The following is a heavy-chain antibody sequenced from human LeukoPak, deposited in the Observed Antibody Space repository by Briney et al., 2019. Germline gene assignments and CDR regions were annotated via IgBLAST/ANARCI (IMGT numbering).Heavy chain of an antibody. D-gene: IGHD1-26*01. J-gene: IGHJ4*02. CDR1: GGSISSGDYY. CDR3: ARAPGIVGTTPFGNY. Sequence: SQTLSLTCTVSGGSISSGDYYWSWIRQPPGKGLEWIGYIYYSGSTNYNPSLRGRVAMSIDTSKNQFSLKLNSVTAADTAIYYCARAPGIVGTTPFGNYWGRGTLVTVSS. V-gene: IGHV4-30-4*01. CDR2: IYYSGST.